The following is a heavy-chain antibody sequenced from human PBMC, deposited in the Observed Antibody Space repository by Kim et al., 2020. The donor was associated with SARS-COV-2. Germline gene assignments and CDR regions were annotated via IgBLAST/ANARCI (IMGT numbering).Heavy chain of an antibody. J-gene: IGHJ4*02. CDR3: ARQVRGSGMSLYYFDY. D-gene: IGHD3-10*01. CDR1: GGSISSSSYY. V-gene: IGHV4-39*01. Sequence: SETLSLTCTVSGGSISSSSYYWGWIRQPPGKGLEWIGSIYYSGSTYYNPSLKSRVTISVDTSKNQFSLKLSSVTAADTAVYYCARQVRGSGMSLYYFDYWGQGTLVTVSS. CDR2: IYYSGST.